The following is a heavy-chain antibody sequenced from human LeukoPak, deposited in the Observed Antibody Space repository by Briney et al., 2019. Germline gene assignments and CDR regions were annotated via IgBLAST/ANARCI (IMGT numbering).Heavy chain of an antibody. CDR2: IYHSGST. D-gene: IGHD2-2*01. V-gene: IGHV4-30-2*01. CDR3: ARVGGPWGVPAAIPESRNYYYYYYMDV. J-gene: IGHJ6*03. Sequence: SQTLSLTCTVSGGSISSGGYYWSWIRQPPGKGLEWIGYIYHSGSTYYNLSLKSRVTISVDRSKNQFSLKLSSVTAADTAVYYCARVGGPWGVPAAIPESRNYYYYYYMDVWGKGTTVTVSS. CDR1: GGSISSGGYY.